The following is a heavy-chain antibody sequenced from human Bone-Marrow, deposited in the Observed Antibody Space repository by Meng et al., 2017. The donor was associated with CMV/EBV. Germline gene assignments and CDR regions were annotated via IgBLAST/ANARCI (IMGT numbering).Heavy chain of an antibody. CDR2: TYYRSKWYN. J-gene: IGHJ4*02. D-gene: IGHD3-9*01. CDR1: GDSVSSNSAA. CDR3: ARAQYYDILTGYYRFDY. V-gene: IGHV6-1*01. Sequence: SCAISGDSVSSNSAAWNWIRQSPSRGLEWLGRTYYRSKWYNDYAVSVKSRITINPDTSNNQFSLQLNSVTPEDTAVYYCARAQYYDILTGYYRFDYWGQGTLVTVSS.